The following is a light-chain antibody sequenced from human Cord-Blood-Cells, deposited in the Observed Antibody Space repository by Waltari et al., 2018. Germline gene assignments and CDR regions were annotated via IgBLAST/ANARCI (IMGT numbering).Light chain of an antibody. CDR2: QDS. V-gene: IGLV3-1*01. J-gene: IGLJ1*01. CDR1: KLGDKY. Sequence: SYELTQPPSVSVSPGQTASITCSGDKLGDKYACWYQQKPGQSPVLVIYQDSKRPSGNPERLSGSNPGKTATLTHSGTQAIDGADYYCQAWDSSPGVFGTGTKVTVL. CDR3: QAWDSSPGV.